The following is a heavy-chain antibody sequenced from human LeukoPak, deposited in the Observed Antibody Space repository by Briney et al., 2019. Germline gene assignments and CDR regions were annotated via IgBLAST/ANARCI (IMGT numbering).Heavy chain of an antibody. V-gene: IGHV4-59*08. Sequence: SETLSLTCTVSGGSISSYYWSWIRQPPGKGLEWIGYTYYSGSTNYNPSLKSRVTISVDTSKNQFSLKLSSVTAADTAVYYCARRRWDRQRVFDIWVQGTMVTVSS. D-gene: IGHD1-26*01. CDR1: GGSISSYY. CDR2: TYYSGST. CDR3: ARRRWDRQRVFDI. J-gene: IGHJ3*02.